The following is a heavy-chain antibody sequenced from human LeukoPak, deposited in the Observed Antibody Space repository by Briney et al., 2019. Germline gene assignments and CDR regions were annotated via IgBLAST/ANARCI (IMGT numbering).Heavy chain of an antibody. CDR2: IYYSGST. CDR3: AIEPGKASADHFDY. D-gene: IGHD6-13*01. V-gene: IGHV4-39*02. CDR1: GGSISSSSYY. J-gene: IGHJ4*02. Sequence: PSETLSLTCTVSGGSISSSSYYWRWIRQPPGKGLEWIGSIYYSGSTYYNPSLKSRVTISVDTYKNQFFLKMSSVTAEDTAVYYCAIEPGKASADHFDYWGQGTLVSVSS.